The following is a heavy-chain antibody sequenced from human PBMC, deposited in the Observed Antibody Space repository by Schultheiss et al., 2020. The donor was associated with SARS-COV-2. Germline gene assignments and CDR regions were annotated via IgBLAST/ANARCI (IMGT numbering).Heavy chain of an antibody. D-gene: IGHD3-3*01. CDR1: GFTFSSYS. CDR2: ISSSSSTI. CDR3: AKSVLRFLEWLFGGGGFDY. V-gene: IGHV3-48*01. Sequence: GGSLRLSCAASGFTFSSYSMNWVRQAPGKGLEWVSYISSSSSTIYYADSVKGRFTISRDNSKNTLYLQMNSLRAEDTAVYYCAKSVLRFLEWLFGGGGFDYWGQGTLVTVSS. J-gene: IGHJ4*02.